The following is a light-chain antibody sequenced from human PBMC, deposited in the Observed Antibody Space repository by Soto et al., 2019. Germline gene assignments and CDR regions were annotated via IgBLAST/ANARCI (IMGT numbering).Light chain of an antibody. CDR3: QQLNSYPLFS. Sequence: DIQLTQSPSFLSASLGDRVTITCRASQGMNTYLAWYQQKPGKAPKLLIYAASTLQSGVPSRFSGSGSETEFTLTITSLQPEDFATYYCQQLNSYPLFSFGPGTKVDVK. CDR2: AAS. V-gene: IGKV1-9*01. J-gene: IGKJ3*01. CDR1: QGMNTY.